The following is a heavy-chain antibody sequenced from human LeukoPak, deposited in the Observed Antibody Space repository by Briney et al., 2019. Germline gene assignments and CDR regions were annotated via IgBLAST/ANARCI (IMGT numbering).Heavy chain of an antibody. CDR1: GYTFTSYA. J-gene: IGHJ4*02. V-gene: IGHV1-3*01. Sequence: ASVKVSCKASGYTFTSYAMHWVRQAPGQRLEWMGWINAGNGNTKYSQKFQGRVTITRDTSASTAYMELSSLRSEDTAVYYCARTSPHYYDSPAPIDYWGQGTLVTVSS. CDR3: ARTSPHYYDSPAPIDY. CDR2: INAGNGNT. D-gene: IGHD3-22*01.